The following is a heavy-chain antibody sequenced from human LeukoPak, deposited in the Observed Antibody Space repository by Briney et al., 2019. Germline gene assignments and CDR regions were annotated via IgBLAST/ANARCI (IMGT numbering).Heavy chain of an antibody. J-gene: IGHJ4*02. CDR2: IYTSGST. D-gene: IGHD2-2*01. V-gene: IGHV4-4*07. Sequence: SETLSLTCTVSGASISSYYWSWIRQPAGKGLEWIGRIYTSGSTNYNPSLKSRVTMSVDTSKNQFSLKLSSVTAADTAVYYCAREGRYCSSTSCPFDYWGQGTLVTVSS. CDR1: GASISSYY. CDR3: AREGRYCSSTSCPFDY.